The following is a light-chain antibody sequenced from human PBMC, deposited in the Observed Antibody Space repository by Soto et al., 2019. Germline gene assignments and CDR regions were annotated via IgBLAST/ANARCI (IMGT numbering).Light chain of an antibody. J-gene: IGLJ3*02. CDR3: SSFTSSNTVV. CDR1: SSDVGGYNY. V-gene: IGLV2-14*03. CDR2: DVT. Sequence: QSALTQPASVSGSPGQSITISCTGTSSDVGGYNYVSWYQQHPDKAPKLMIYDVTNRPSGVSNRFSGSKSGNMASLTISGLQAEDEADYYCSSFTSSNTVVFGGGTKLTVL.